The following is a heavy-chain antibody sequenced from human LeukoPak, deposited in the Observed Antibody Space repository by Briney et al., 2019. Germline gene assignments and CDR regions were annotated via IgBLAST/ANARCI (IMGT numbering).Heavy chain of an antibody. J-gene: IGHJ5*02. CDR1: GYTLTELS. CDR2: INPSGSSA. Sequence: ASVKVSCKVSGYTLTELSMHWVRQAPGQGLEWMGFINPSGSSAAYAQKFQGRLTMTRDMFTSTDYMELTSLTSDDTAVYYCARDNSVGETAWWFDPWGQGTLVTVSS. D-gene: IGHD1-26*01. V-gene: IGHV1-46*01. CDR3: ARDNSVGETAWWFDP.